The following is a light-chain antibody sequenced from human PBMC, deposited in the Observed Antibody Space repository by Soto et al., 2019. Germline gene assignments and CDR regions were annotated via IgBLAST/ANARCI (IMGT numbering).Light chain of an antibody. CDR2: SND. CDR3: APWDDSLNVV. CDR1: TSNIGTNT. J-gene: IGLJ2*01. Sequence: QSVLTQSPSASGTPGQRVSISCSGSTSNIGTNTVSWYQHVPGTAPKLLIYSNDQRPSAVPGRFSGAKAGTSASLAISGLLAEDEASYYRAPWDDSLNVVFGGGTKLTVL. V-gene: IGLV1-44*01.